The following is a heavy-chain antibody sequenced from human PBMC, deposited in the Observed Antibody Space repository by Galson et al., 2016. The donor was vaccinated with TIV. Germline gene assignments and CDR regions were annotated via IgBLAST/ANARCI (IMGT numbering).Heavy chain of an antibody. Sequence: ETLSLTCTVSGGSVSSGSYYWSWIRQPPGKGLEYIGYISYSGSTHYNSSLKSRVTISVDTSKNQFSLRLKSVTPADTAVYYCARAVGFYDDNWFDPWGQGTLVTVSS. CDR1: GGSVSSGSYY. V-gene: IGHV4-61*01. CDR3: ARAVGFYDDNWFDP. J-gene: IGHJ5*02. CDR2: ISYSGST. D-gene: IGHD5/OR15-5a*01.